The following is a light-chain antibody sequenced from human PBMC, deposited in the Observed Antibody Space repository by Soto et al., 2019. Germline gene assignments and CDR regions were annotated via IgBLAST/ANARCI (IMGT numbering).Light chain of an antibody. CDR3: QQYGSSPWT. CDR2: GAS. V-gene: IGKV3-20*01. CDR1: QSVSSSY. J-gene: IGKJ1*01. Sequence: EIVLTQSPGTLSLSPEERATISSRASQSVSSSYLAWYQQKPGQAPRPLIYGASSRAIGIPDRFSGSGSGTDFTLTISRLEPEDFAVYYCQQYGSSPWTFGQGTKVDIK.